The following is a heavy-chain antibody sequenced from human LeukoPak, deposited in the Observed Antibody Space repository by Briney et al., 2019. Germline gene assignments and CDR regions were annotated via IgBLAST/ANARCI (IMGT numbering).Heavy chain of an antibody. CDR1: GFTFNSHS. CDR2: ISSGSSYI. D-gene: IGHD3-9*01. Sequence: SGGSLRLSCAASGFTFNSHSMNWVRQAPGKGLEWVSSISSGSSYIYYADSVKGRFTISRDNAKNSLYLQMNSLRAEDTAVYYCARDMKYDILTGPNWFDPWGQGTLVTVSS. J-gene: IGHJ5*02. V-gene: IGHV3-21*04. CDR3: ARDMKYDILTGPNWFDP.